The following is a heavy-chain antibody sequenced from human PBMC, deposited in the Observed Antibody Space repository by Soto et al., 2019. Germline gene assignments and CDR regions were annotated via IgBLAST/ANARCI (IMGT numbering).Heavy chain of an antibody. V-gene: IGHV4-34*02. CDR2: IGPTGDT. J-gene: IGHJ3*02. CDR1: GRSMSGYN. Sequence: QVQQQHWGARLLKPSETLSLTCAEYGRSMSGYNWSWLRRSPVRGLEWIGEIGPTGDTNYGPSFMSRVTVSVDTSKYELSLRLTQVTAADTAMYLCARNGVGFGFDIWGLGTMVSVSS. D-gene: IGHD3-10*01. CDR3: ARNGVGFGFDI.